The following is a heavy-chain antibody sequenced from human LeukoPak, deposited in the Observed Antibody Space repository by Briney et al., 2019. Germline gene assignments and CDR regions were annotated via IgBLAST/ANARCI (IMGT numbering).Heavy chain of an antibody. J-gene: IGHJ4*02. CDR1: GGTFNSYA. CDR2: IIPIFGTA. CDR3: ARDGGDGYSKHFDY. Sequence: SVKVSCKATGGTFNSYAISWVRQAPGQGLEWMGGIIPIFGTANYAQKFQGRVTITTDESTSTAYMELSSLRSEDTAVYYCARDGGDGYSKHFDYWGQGTLVTVSS. V-gene: IGHV1-69*05. D-gene: IGHD5-24*01.